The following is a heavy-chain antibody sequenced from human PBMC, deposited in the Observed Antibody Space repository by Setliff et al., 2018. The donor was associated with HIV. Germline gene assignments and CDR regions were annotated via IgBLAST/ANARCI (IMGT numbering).Heavy chain of an antibody. CDR1: GFTFNNAW. D-gene: IGHD3-16*01. Sequence: GSLRLSCAASGFTFNNAWMTWVRQAPGKGLEWVSGISGSGDSTFYAHSVKGRFTISRDNSRDTLYLEMNNLRAEDTALYYCAKDYTPTFWEYNWFDVWGQGTQVTVSS. J-gene: IGHJ5*02. CDR3: AKDYTPTFWEYNWFDV. CDR2: ISGSGDST. V-gene: IGHV3-23*01.